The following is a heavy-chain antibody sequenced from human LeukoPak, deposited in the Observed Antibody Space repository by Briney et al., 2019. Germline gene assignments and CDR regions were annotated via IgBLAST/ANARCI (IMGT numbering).Heavy chain of an antibody. CDR1: GFMFSNYG. V-gene: IGHV3-64*01. CDR3: AKDRQQLVYGAFDI. D-gene: IGHD6-13*01. J-gene: IGHJ3*02. Sequence: GGSLRLSCAASGFMFSNYGMHWVRQAPGKGLEYVAAIDSYGGSTYYANSVKGRFIISRDNSKNTLYLQMGSLRAEDTAVYYCAKDRQQLVYGAFDIWGQGTMVTVSS. CDR2: IDSYGGST.